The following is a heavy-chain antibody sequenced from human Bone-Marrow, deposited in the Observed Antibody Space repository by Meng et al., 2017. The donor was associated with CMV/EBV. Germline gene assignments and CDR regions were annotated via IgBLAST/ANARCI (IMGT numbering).Heavy chain of an antibody. CDR3: ARGTYYDFWSGLSPSPFDY. CDR1: GYSFTSYW. D-gene: IGHD3-3*01. Sequence: KVSCTGSGYSFTSYWIGWVRQMPGKGLEWMGIIYPGDSDTRYSPSFQGQVTISADKSISTAYLQWSSLKASDTAMYYCARGTYYDFWSGLSPSPFDYWGQGTLVTVSS. CDR2: IYPGDSDT. J-gene: IGHJ4*02. V-gene: IGHV5-51*01.